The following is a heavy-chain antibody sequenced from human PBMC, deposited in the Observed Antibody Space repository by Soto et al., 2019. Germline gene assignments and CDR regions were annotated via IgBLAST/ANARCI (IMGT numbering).Heavy chain of an antibody. Sequence: GGSLRLSCSASGFTFSSYAMHWVRQAPGKGLEFVSAMNNNGDSTYYADSVKGRFTISRDNSKNTLYLQMSSLRAEDTAVYYCVRESIIVAQWYFDLWGRGTLVTVSS. V-gene: IGHV3-64D*08. CDR1: GFTFSSYA. J-gene: IGHJ2*01. CDR3: VRESIIVAQWYFDL. D-gene: IGHD5-12*01. CDR2: MNNNGDST.